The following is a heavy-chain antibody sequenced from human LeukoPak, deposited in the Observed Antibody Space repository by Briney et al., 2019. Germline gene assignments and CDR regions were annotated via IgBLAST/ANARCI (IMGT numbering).Heavy chain of an antibody. V-gene: IGHV3-73*01. CDR1: GFTFSGSA. CDR2: IRSKANSYAT. J-gene: IGHJ4*02. CDR3: TRVISDSSGYYPLYFDY. Sequence: PGGSLRLSCAASGFTFSGSAMHWVRQASGKGLEWVGRIRSKANSYATAYAASVKGRFTISRDDSKNTAYLQMNSLKTEDTAIYYCTRVISDSSGYYPLYFDYWGQGTLVTVSS. D-gene: IGHD3-22*01.